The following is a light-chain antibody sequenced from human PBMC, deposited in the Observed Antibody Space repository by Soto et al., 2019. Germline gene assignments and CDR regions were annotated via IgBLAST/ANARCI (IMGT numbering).Light chain of an antibody. CDR1: QSVTSNY. CDR2: GAS. Sequence: EIVLTQSPGTLSLSPGDRATLSCRASQSVTSNYLAWYQQKPGQAPRLLLYGASRRAIGIPDRFSGSGSGTDFTLTISRLEPEDFAMYYCQQHDNSPPLTFGGGTKVEIK. V-gene: IGKV3-20*01. J-gene: IGKJ4*01. CDR3: QQHDNSPPLT.